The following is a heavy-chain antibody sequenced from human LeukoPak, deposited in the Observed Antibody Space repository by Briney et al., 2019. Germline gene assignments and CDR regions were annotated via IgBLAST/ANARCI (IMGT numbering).Heavy chain of an antibody. V-gene: IGHV4-59*01. CDR3: ARCNTVMVDY. J-gene: IGHJ4*02. D-gene: IGHD4-11*01. Sequence: GKGLEGIGYMYYRWYTQYYTSLKSRVTISIDTPNNQCSLKLSSVTAADTAVYYCARCNTVMVDYGGQGTLVTVSS. CDR2: MYYRWYT.